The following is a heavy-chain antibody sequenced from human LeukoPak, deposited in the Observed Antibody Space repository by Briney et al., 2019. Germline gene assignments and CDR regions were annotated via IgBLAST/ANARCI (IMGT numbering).Heavy chain of an antibody. CDR2: IYHSGST. V-gene: IGHV4-38-2*02. Sequence: SETLSLTCTVSGYSISSGYYWGWIRQPPGKGLEWIGSIYHSGSTYYNPSLKSRVTIPVDTSKNQFSLKLSSVTAADTAVYYCARDRSAGYFDLWGRGTLVTVSS. CDR3: ARDRSAGYFDL. J-gene: IGHJ2*01. CDR1: GYSISSGYY.